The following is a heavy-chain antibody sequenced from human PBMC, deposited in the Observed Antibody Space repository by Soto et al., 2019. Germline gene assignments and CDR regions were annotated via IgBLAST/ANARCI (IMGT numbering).Heavy chain of an antibody. CDR1: GGSISSYY. D-gene: IGHD4-4*01. CDR2: IYYSGST. CDR3: VRNRMTTVTSRYYYYYMDV. J-gene: IGHJ6*03. V-gene: IGHV4-59*01. Sequence: SETLSLTCTVSGGSISSYYWSWIRQPPGKGLEWIGYIYYSGSTNYNPSLKSRVTISVDTSKNQFSLKLSSVTAADTTVFYCVRNRMTTVTSRYYYYYMDVWGKGTTVTVSS.